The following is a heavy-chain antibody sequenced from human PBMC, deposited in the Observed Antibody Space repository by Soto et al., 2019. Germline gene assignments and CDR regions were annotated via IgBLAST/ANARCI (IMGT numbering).Heavy chain of an antibody. J-gene: IGHJ6*02. V-gene: IGHV3-30*18. Sequence: QVQLVESGGGVVQPGRSLRLSYAASGFTFSSYGMHWVRQAPGKGLEWVAVISYDGSNKYYADSVKGRFTISRDNSKNTLYLQMNSLRAEDTAVYYCAKDRRPNYYYGIDVWGQGTTVTVSS. D-gene: IGHD6-25*01. CDR1: GFTFSSYG. CDR2: ISYDGSNK. CDR3: AKDRRPNYYYGIDV.